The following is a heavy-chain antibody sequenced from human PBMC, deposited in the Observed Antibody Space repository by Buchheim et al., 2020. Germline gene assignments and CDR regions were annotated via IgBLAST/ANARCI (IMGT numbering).Heavy chain of an antibody. Sequence: QVQLQESGPGLVKPSQTLSLSCVVSGGSISRGGYYWSWIRQHPGKGLEWIGYTFYSGSTSYNPSLKSRVSISEDTSKNQFSLKLNSVTAADTAVYYCARTVSKWDYYFDYGGQG. V-gene: IGHV4-31*11. D-gene: IGHD1-26*01. CDR1: GGSISRGGYY. J-gene: IGHJ4*02. CDR2: TFYSGST. CDR3: ARTVSKWDYYFDY.